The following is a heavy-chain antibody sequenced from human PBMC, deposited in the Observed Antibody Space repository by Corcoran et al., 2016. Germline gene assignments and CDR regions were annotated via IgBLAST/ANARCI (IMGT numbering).Heavy chain of an antibody. V-gene: IGHV3-30*03. Sequence: QVQLVESGGGVVQPGKSLRLSCVASGFIFSSYGMHWVRQAPGKGLEWVAVISYDGSDKYYADSVKGRFTISRDNSKKTLYLQMNSLSTEDTALYYCTRRPGIMTMGIDYWGQGTLVTFSS. CDR2: ISYDGSDK. CDR1: GFIFSSYG. J-gene: IGHJ4*02. D-gene: IGHD3-10*01. CDR3: TRRPGIMTMGIDY.